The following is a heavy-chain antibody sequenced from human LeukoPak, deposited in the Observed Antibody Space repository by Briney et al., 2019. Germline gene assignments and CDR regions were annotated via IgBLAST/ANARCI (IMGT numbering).Heavy chain of an antibody. CDR2: INPNSGGT. D-gene: IGHD1-14*01. Sequence: ASVKVSCKASGYTFTGYYMHWVRQAPGQGLEWMGWINPNSGGTNYAQKFQGRVTMTRDTSISTAYMELSRLRSDDTAVYYCARFVHSEVPQNRHYHYGMDLWGQGTTVTVSS. V-gene: IGHV1-2*02. J-gene: IGHJ6*02. CDR3: ARFVHSEVPQNRHYHYGMDL. CDR1: GYTFTGYY.